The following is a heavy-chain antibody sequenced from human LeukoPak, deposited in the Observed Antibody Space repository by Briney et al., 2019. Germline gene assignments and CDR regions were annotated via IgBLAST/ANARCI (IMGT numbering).Heavy chain of an antibody. CDR3: ARALAGGDYVSPDY. CDR2: ISTYNGNT. J-gene: IGHJ4*02. Sequence: ASVKVSCKASGGTFSSYAITWVRQAPGRGLEWMGWISTYNGNTNYAQKFQGRVTMTTDTSTNTGYMELRSLRSDDTALYYCARALAGGDYVSPDYWGQGTLVTVSS. D-gene: IGHD4-17*01. CDR1: GGTFSSYA. V-gene: IGHV1-18*01.